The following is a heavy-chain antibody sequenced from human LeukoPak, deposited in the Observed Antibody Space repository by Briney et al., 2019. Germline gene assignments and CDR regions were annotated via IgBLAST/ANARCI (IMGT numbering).Heavy chain of an antibody. D-gene: IGHD3-10*01. V-gene: IGHV3-48*02. CDR1: GFIFKTYA. CDR2: ISSSSSTI. CDR3: ARGLNGASIDYYYYGMDV. J-gene: IGHJ6*02. Sequence: GGSLRLSCAASGFIFKTYAMHWVRQAPGKGLEWVSYISSSSSTIYYADSVKGRFTISRDKAKNSLYLQMNSLRDEDTAVYFCARGLNGASIDYYYYGMDVWGQGTTVSVSS.